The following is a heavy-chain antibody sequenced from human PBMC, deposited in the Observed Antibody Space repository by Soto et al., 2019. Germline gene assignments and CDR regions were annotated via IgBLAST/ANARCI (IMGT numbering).Heavy chain of an antibody. CDR1: GFSFSTYG. CDR2: VSGGSSVT. Sequence: EMQLLESGGGLVQPGGSLRLSCVVSGFSFSTYGVTWVRQAPGKGLEWVCGVSGGSSVTHYTDSVKGRFTISGDDSKNTVYLQMHSLRGEDTAVYYCTRWNGYGDLWGQGTLVTVSS. D-gene: IGHD1-1*01. J-gene: IGHJ5*02. CDR3: TRWNGYGDL. V-gene: IGHV3-23*01.